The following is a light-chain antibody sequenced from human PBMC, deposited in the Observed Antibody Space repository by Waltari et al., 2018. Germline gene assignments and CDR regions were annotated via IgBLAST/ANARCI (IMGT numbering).Light chain of an antibody. CDR2: EDT. Sequence: QSALTQPASVSGSPGQSITISCTGSSGNIGNYKLVSWFQQHPGKAPKLLIYEDTERPSGISTRFSASKSGDTAFLKVSGLQAGDEADYYCSSYATSRSILFGGGTQLTVL. V-gene: IGLV2-23*01. CDR3: SSYATSRSIL. CDR1: SGNIGNYKL. J-gene: IGLJ2*01.